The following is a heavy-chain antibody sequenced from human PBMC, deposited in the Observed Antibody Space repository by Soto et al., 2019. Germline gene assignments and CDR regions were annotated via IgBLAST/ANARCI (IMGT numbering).Heavy chain of an antibody. CDR1: GGSISSYY. V-gene: IGHV4-59*01. CDR3: ARVVVVPAARPLPQGEPYYYYGMDV. CDR2: IYYSGST. D-gene: IGHD2-2*01. J-gene: IGHJ6*02. Sequence: QVQLQESGPGLVKPSETLSLTCTVSGGSISSYYWSWIRQPPGKGLEWIGYIYYSGSTNYNPSLKSRVTISVDTSKNQFSLKLSSVTAADTAVYYCARVVVVPAARPLPQGEPYYYYGMDVWGQGTTVTVSS.